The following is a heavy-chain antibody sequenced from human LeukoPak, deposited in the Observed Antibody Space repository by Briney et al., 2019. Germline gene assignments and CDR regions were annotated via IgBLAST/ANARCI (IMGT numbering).Heavy chain of an antibody. CDR1: GLTFDDYA. D-gene: IGHD2-15*01. V-gene: IGHV3-74*01. J-gene: IGHJ4*02. CDR3: ARGLGYCSDNSCGTD. Sequence: PGGSLRLSCAASGLTFDDYAMHWVRQAPGKGLVWVSRINSDGSTTNYADSVKGRFTISRDNAKNTLYLQMNSLRAEDTAVYYCARGLGYCSDNSCGTDWGQGTLVTVSS. CDR2: INSDGSTT.